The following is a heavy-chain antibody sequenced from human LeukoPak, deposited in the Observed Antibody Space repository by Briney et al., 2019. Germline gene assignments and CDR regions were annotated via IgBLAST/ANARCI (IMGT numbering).Heavy chain of an antibody. J-gene: IGHJ4*02. Sequence: SGGSLRLSCAASGFTFSSYWMSWVRQAPGKGLEWVANIKQDGSEKYYVDSVKGRFTISRDNAKNSLYLQMNSLRAEDTAVYYCARDHLAYCGGDCYSEDYWGQGTLVTVSS. D-gene: IGHD2-21*02. V-gene: IGHV3-7*01. CDR3: ARDHLAYCGGDCYSEDY. CDR1: GFTFSSYW. CDR2: IKQDGSEK.